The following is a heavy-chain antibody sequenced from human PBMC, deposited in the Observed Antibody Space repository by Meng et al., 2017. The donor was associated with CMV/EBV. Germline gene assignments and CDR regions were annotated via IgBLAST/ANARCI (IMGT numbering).Heavy chain of an antibody. J-gene: IGHJ4*02. CDR1: GFTFDDYA. CDR2: IKQDGSEK. V-gene: IGHV3-7*01. D-gene: IGHD3-9*01. Sequence: GESLKISCAASGFTFDDYAMHWVRQAPGKGLEWVANIKQDGSEKYYVDSVKGRFTISRDNAKNSLYLQMNSLRAEDTAVYYCARQYYDILTGYYNVIGVFDYWGQGTLVTVSS. CDR3: ARQYYDILTGYYNVIGVFDY.